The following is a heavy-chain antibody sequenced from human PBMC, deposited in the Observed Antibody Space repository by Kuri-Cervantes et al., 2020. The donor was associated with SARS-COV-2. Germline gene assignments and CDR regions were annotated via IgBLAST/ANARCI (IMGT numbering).Heavy chain of an antibody. CDR3: ARGTYYYDSSGYYLQYFHH. CDR1: GGSFSGYS. CDR2: VNHSGGA. Sequence: ESLKISCAVSGGSFSGYSWSWVRQPPGKGLEWIGEVNHSGGANYSPSLKSRVTISVDKSKNQLSLKLSSVTAADTAVYYCARGTYYYDSSGYYLQYFHHWGQGTLVTVSS. D-gene: IGHD3-22*01. V-gene: IGHV4-34*01. J-gene: IGHJ1*01.